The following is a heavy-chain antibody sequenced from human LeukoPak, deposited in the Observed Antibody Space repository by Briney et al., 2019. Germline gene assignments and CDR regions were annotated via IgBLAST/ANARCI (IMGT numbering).Heavy chain of an antibody. D-gene: IGHD3-16*01. CDR1: GFTFSSYW. CDR2: MNRDGSEK. J-gene: IGHJ6*02. Sequence: GGSLRLSCAAAGFTFSSYWMSWVRQAPGKGLEWVANMNRDGSEKNYVDSIKGRFTISRDNAANSLYLQMNSLRVEDTAVYYCARDGGIIRFGGQDVWGQGTTVIVS. CDR3: ARDGGIIRFGGQDV. V-gene: IGHV3-7*01.